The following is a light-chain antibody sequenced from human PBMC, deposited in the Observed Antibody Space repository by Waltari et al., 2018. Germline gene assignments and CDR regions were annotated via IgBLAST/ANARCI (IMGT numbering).Light chain of an antibody. J-gene: IGKJ1*01. CDR3: QQYNNWPHT. Sequence: EIVMTQSPATLSVSPGERATLSCRASQSVSSNLAWYQQNPGQAPRLLIYGASTRATGIPASFSGSGSGTEFTLTISSLQSEDFAVYYCQQYNNWPHTFGQGTKVE. CDR1: QSVSSN. V-gene: IGKV3-15*01. CDR2: GAS.